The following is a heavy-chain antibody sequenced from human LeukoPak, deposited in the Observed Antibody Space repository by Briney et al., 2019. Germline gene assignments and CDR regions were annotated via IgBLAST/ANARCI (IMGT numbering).Heavy chain of an antibody. Sequence: GGSLRLSCAASGFTFSGYAMNWVRQAPGKGLEWVSGISGSGAGTYYADSVKGRFTISRDNSKNTLYLQMNSLRAEDTAVYYCAGDYEGNLAFDIWGQGTMVTVSS. CDR1: GFTFSGYA. J-gene: IGHJ3*02. CDR2: ISGSGAGT. V-gene: IGHV3-23*01. CDR3: AGDYEGNLAFDI. D-gene: IGHD4-23*01.